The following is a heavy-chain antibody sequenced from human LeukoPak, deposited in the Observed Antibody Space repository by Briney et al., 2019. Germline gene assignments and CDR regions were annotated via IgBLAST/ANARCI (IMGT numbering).Heavy chain of an antibody. Sequence: SVKVSCKASGGTFSSYAISWVRQAPGQGLEWMGGIIPIFGTANYAQKFQGRVTITADESTSTAYMELSSLRSEDTAVYYCARESVAVDIVVVVAAYGMDVWGKGTAVTVSS. CDR1: GGTFSSYA. CDR2: IIPIFGTA. D-gene: IGHD2-15*01. J-gene: IGHJ6*04. V-gene: IGHV1-69*13. CDR3: ARESVAVDIVVVVAAYGMDV.